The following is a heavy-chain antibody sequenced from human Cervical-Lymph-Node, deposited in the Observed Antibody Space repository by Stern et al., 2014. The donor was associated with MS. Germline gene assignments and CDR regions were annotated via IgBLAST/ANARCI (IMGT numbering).Heavy chain of an antibody. V-gene: IGHV5-51*01. CDR1: GYNFPNYW. J-gene: IGHJ6*02. CDR2: IYPAYSDP. Sequence: VQLVQSGAEVKKPGESLKISCKSSGYNFPNYWIGWVRQMPGKGLAWKGIIYPAYSDPRYSPSFQGQVTISADKSISPAYLQWSSLKASDTAMDYCARREGYYYGMDVWGQGTSVTVSS. CDR3: ARREGYYYGMDV.